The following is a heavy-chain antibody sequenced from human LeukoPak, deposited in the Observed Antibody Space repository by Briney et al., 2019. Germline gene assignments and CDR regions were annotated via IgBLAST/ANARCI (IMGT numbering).Heavy chain of an antibody. Sequence: SETLSLTCTVSGGSISSYYWSWIRQPPGKGLEWIGYTYYSGSTNYNPSLKSRVTISVDTSKNQFSLKLSSVTAADTAVYYCARVRYDSSGHYFDYWGQGTLVTVSS. V-gene: IGHV4-59*01. CDR1: GGSISSYY. J-gene: IGHJ4*02. D-gene: IGHD3-22*01. CDR2: TYYSGST. CDR3: ARVRYDSSGHYFDY.